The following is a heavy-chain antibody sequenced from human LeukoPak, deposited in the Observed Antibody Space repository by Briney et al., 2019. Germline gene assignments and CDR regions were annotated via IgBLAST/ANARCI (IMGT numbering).Heavy chain of an antibody. CDR3: ARGDLFEGAFDI. V-gene: IGHV3-33*01. J-gene: IGHJ3*02. D-gene: IGHD3-3*01. CDR1: GFTFSIYV. Sequence: GRSLTPSCAASGFTFSIYVMHWVRQAPGKGLEWVVVIWYDGSNKYYADSVKGRFTISRDNSKNTLYLQMNSLRAEDTAVYYCARGDLFEGAFDIWGQGTMVTVSS. CDR2: IWYDGSNK.